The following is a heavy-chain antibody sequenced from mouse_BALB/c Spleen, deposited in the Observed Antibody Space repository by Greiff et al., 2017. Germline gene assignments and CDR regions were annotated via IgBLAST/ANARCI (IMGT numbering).Heavy chain of an antibody. CDR3: ARGGTVPYAMDY. CDR2: ILPGSGST. CDR1: GYTFSSYW. Sequence: VKLQESGAELMKPGASVKISCKATGYTFSSYWIEWVKQRPGHGLEWIGEILPGSGSTNYNEKFKGKATFTADTSSNTAYMQLSSLTSEDSAVYYCARGGTVPYAMDYWGQGTSVTVSS. V-gene: IGHV1-9*01. J-gene: IGHJ4*01. D-gene: IGHD2-14*01.